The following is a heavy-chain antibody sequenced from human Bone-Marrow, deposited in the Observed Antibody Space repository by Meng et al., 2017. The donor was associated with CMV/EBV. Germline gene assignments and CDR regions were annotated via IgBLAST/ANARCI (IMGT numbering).Heavy chain of an antibody. CDR3: VRELMAPAAIDF. CDR1: RASMSGTDHY. D-gene: IGHD6-13*01. J-gene: IGHJ4*02. CDR2: IHYTGST. Sequence: CSVSRASMSGTDHYWAWIRHHPERGLEWIGYIHYTGSTLYNPSLRSRLTISIDTSKSQFTLNVTSVTAADTAVYYCVRELMAPAAIDFWGQGTLVTVSS. V-gene: IGHV4-31*03.